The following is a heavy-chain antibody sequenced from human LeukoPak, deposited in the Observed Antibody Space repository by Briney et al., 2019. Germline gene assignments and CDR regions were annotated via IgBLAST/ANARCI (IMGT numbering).Heavy chain of an antibody. CDR1: GFTFSNYW. Sequence: GGSLRLSCEGSGFTFSNYWMGWVRQAPGKGLQWVANIKTDGSEKYYVDSVKGRFTISRDNAKDSLYLQMNSLRAEDTAVYYCATYSSLNRREFQYWGQGTLLTVSS. V-gene: IGHV3-7*01. CDR3: ATYSSLNRREFQY. CDR2: IKTDGSEK. J-gene: IGHJ1*01. D-gene: IGHD3-22*01.